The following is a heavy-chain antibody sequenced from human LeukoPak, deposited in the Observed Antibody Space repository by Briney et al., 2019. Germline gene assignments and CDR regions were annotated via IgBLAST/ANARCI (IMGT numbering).Heavy chain of an antibody. CDR3: ARDFVS. CDR2: IYTSGST. Sequence: SETLSLTCTVSGGPFSSYYRSWIRQPAGKGLEWIGLIYTSGSTNYNPSLKSRLTMSVDTSKHQFSLKLSSVAAADTAVYYCARDFVSCGQGTLVTVSS. V-gene: IGHV4-4*07. J-gene: IGHJ4*02. CDR1: GGPFSSYY.